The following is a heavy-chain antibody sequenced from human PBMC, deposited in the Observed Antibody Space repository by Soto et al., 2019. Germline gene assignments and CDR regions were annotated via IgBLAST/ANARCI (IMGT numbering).Heavy chain of an antibody. CDR2: MNPNSGNT. Sequence: SVKVSCKASGYTFTSYDINWVRQATGQGLEWMGWMNPNSGNTGYAQKFQGRVTMTRNTSISTAYMELSSLRSEDTAVYYCARPLQNYDFWSGYYMGWFDPWGQGTLVTVSS. CDR3: ARPLQNYDFWSGYYMGWFDP. CDR1: GYTFTSYD. J-gene: IGHJ5*02. D-gene: IGHD3-3*01. V-gene: IGHV1-8*01.